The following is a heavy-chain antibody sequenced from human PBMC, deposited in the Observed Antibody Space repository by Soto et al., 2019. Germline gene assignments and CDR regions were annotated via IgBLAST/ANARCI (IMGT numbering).Heavy chain of an antibody. V-gene: IGHV3-9*01. Sequence: QLVESGGGSVQPGRSLRLSCAASGFSFDDYGMHWVLQGPGKGLEWVSGISWNSGDIYYADSVKCRFTISRANAKKSLYLQMNSLRTEDTALYYCAKDNDLDRDGPFDYWGQGILVTVSS. CDR3: AKDNDLDRDGPFDY. D-gene: IGHD2-2*03. CDR2: ISWNSGDI. J-gene: IGHJ4*02. CDR1: GFSFDDYG.